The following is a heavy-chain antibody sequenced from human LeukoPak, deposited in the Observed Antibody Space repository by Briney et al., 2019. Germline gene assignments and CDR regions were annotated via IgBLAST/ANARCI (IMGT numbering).Heavy chain of an antibody. J-gene: IGHJ4*02. V-gene: IGHV4-34*01. D-gene: IGHD3-22*01. Sequence: HSETLSLTCAVHGGSFSGYYWSWIRQPPGKGLEWIGESNHSGSTNYNASLKGRFTISVDTSKNQFYLKLSSVTAADTAAYYCARDRRYYYSSGYWYWGQGTLVTVSS. CDR3: ARDRRYYYSSGYWY. CDR2: SNHSGST. CDR1: GGSFSGYY.